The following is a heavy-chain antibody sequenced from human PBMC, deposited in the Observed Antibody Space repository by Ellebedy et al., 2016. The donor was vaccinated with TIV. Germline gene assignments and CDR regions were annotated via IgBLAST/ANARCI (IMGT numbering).Heavy chain of an antibody. D-gene: IGHD4-17*01. J-gene: IGHJ4*02. V-gene: IGHV3-23*01. Sequence: GGSLRLSCAASGFTFSSYAMNWVRQAPGKGLEWVSAISTSGDATYYADSVKGRFTISRDNSKNTLYLQMNSLRVEDTAVYYCARWPSGDAPLDYWGQGTLVTVSS. CDR1: GFTFSSYA. CDR2: ISTSGDAT. CDR3: ARWPSGDAPLDY.